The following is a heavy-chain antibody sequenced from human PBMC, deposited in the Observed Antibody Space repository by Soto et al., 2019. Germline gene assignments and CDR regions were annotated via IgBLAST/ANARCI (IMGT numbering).Heavy chain of an antibody. CDR2: IFHSGGT. V-gene: IGHV4-59*02. J-gene: IGHJ4*02. D-gene: IGHD6-19*01. CDR1: RSSVTDFY. Sequence: PSETLSLTYTAARSSVTDFYWTWIRQPPRKRLEWIGYIFHSGGTNYSPSLKSRGTISVDTSKSHCCLRLTSVTAADTAVYYCARAPGLGVAHFDYWGRGTMVTVSS. CDR3: ARAPGLGVAHFDY.